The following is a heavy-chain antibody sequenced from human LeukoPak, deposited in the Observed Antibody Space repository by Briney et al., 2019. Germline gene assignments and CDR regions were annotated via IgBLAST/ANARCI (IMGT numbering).Heavy chain of an antibody. J-gene: IGHJ4*02. CDR1: GYTFTSYF. Sequence: ASVKLSCKASGYTFTSYFLHWVRQAPGQGLEWLGIINPTSGSTTYAQKFLGRVTVTRDRSTSTVYMELNSLRSEDTAVYYYARDGGYSSGYYRGLYWGQGTLVTVSS. CDR2: INPTSGST. V-gene: IGHV1-46*01. CDR3: ARDGGYSSGYYRGLY. D-gene: IGHD6-19*01.